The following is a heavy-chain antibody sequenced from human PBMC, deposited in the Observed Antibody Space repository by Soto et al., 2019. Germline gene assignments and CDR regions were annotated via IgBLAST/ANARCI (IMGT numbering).Heavy chain of an antibody. CDR3: AADLLLVRGDQQDY. V-gene: IGHV3-30-3*01. D-gene: IGHD3-16*01. Sequence: QVQLVESGGGVVQPGRSLRLSCAASGFTFSSYAMHWVRQAPGKGLEWVAVISYDGSNKYYADSVKGRFTISRDNSKNTLYLQMNSLGAEDTAVYYCAADLLLVRGDQQDYWGQGTLVTVSS. J-gene: IGHJ4*02. CDR2: ISYDGSNK. CDR1: GFTFSSYA.